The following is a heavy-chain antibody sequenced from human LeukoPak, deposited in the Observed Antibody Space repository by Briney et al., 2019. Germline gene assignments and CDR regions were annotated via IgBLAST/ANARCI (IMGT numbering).Heavy chain of an antibody. CDR1: GLTLSNVW. J-gene: IGHJ1*01. Sequence: GGSLRLSCAVSGLTLSNVWMNWVRQAPGKGLEWVGRIRSQTAGGTTGFAAPVKGRFSISRDDSKNSLYLQMNSLTSEDTAVYYCAHGSAQYYEYWGQGTLVTVSS. CDR3: AHGSAQYYEY. V-gene: IGHV3-15*07. CDR2: IRSQTAGGTT. D-gene: IGHD2-15*01.